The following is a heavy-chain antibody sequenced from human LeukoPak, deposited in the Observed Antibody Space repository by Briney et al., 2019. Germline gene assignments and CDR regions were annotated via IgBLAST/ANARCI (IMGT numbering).Heavy chain of an antibody. J-gene: IGHJ6*02. CDR3: ARVRGVAYSSFDMDV. V-gene: IGHV4-34*01. Sequence: SETLSLNCALYGGSFSDYHWSWIRQPPGKGLEWIGEINQRGVTTYNPSLKSRATLSVDTSKRQFSLRLPSETAADTAVYYCARVRGVAYSSFDMDVWGPGTTVTVSS. CDR1: GGSFSDYH. CDR2: INQRGVT. D-gene: IGHD3-10*01.